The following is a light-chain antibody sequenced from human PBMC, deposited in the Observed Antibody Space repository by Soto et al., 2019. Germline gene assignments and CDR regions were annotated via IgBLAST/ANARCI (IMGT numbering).Light chain of an antibody. CDR3: SSYTRSNTVV. V-gene: IGLV2-14*03. CDR2: DVS. CDR1: NNDVGAYNY. Sequence: QSALTQPASVSGSPGQSITISCTGTNNDVGAYNYVSWYQQHPGKAPKTMVYDVSHRPSGVSNRFSGSKSGNTASLTISGLQAEDEADYYCSSYTRSNTVVFGGGTKPTVL. J-gene: IGLJ3*02.